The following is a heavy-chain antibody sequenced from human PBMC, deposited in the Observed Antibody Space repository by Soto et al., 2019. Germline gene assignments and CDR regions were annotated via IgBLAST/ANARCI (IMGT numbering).Heavy chain of an antibody. Sequence: QLQLQESGSGLVKPSQTLSLTCAVSGGSIDDYSWSWIRQPPGKGLEWIGYIYHYGNPHYNASLRSRVTLSVDRSKNQFSLNLRSLTAADTAVYYCARDGGYGRLDYWGQGSLVTVSS. D-gene: IGHD1-1*01. J-gene: IGHJ4*02. CDR3: ARDGGYGRLDY. CDR2: IYHYGNP. CDR1: GGSIDDYS. V-gene: IGHV4-30-2*01.